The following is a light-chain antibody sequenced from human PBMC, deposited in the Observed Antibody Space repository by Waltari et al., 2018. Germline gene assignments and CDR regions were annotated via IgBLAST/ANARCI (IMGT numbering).Light chain of an antibody. CDR1: QFVSSY. CDR3: QQIYTSPPT. V-gene: IGKV1-39*01. J-gene: IGKJ1*01. CDR2: ATA. Sequence: DIQMTQSPSSLSASIGDRVTISCRASQFVSSYLNWFQQKPGKAPKLLIYATASLQSGVPSRFSGAGAGTDFTLTISSLQPDDFATYYCQQIYTSPPTFGQGTNVEIK.